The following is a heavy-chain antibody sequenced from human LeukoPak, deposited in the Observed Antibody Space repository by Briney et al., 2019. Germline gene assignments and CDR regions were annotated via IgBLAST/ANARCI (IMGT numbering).Heavy chain of an antibody. D-gene: IGHD5-12*01. Sequence: GESLKISCEVCGYTFSNFWIGWVRQRPGKGLECMGFIYPDDSDTTYSPSFQGQVSISADKSIRTAFLQWSSLKASDSAIYYCARGREGYTGYENLDYWGQGTLVTVFS. J-gene: IGHJ4*02. CDR2: IYPDDSDT. V-gene: IGHV5-51*01. CDR3: ARGREGYTGYENLDY. CDR1: GYTFSNFW.